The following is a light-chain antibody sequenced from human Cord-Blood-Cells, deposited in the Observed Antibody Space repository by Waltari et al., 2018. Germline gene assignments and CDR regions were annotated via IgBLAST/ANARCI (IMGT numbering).Light chain of an antibody. Sequence: QSALTQHASVSGSPGKSITISCTGTSSDVGRYNLVSCYQQHPVKAPKLMIYEGSKRPSGVSNRFSGSKSGNTASLTISGLQAEDEADYYCCSYAGSSTFYVFGTGTKVTVL. CDR2: EGS. J-gene: IGLJ1*01. CDR3: CSYAGSSTFYV. V-gene: IGLV2-23*01. CDR1: SSDVGRYNL.